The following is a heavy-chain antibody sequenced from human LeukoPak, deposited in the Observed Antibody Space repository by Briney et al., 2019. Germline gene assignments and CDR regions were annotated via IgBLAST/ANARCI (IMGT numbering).Heavy chain of an antibody. CDR1: GFTFSSYG. CDR2: IRYDGSNK. V-gene: IGHV3-30*02. Sequence: GGSLRLSCAASGFTFSSYGMHWVRQAPGKGLEWVAFIRYDGSNKYYADSVKGRFTISRDNSKNTLYLQMNSLRAEDTAVYYCAKDFRDGYNQDYFDYWGQGTLVTVSS. D-gene: IGHD5-24*01. J-gene: IGHJ4*02. CDR3: AKDFRDGYNQDYFDY.